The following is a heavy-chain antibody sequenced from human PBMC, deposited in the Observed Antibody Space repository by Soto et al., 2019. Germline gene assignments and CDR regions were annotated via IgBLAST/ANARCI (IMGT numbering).Heavy chain of an antibody. CDR1: GGAFNNYA. J-gene: IGHJ6*01. V-gene: IGHV1-69*13. CDR2: IVPVFPSV. D-gene: IGHD2-2*01. Sequence: SVKVSCKASGGAFNNYAIYWVRQARGQGREWLGTIVPVFPSVYYAPRFQGRLTITADGSTDTVYMMLTSLKSEDTAVYYCAREMPSTPAAYSYYGLKVWGQGTSVNVSS. CDR3: AREMPSTPAAYSYYGLKV.